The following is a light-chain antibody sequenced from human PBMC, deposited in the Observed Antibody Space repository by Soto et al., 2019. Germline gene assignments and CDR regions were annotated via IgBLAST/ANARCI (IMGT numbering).Light chain of an antibody. CDR2: GAS. V-gene: IGKV3-15*01. J-gene: IGKJ4*01. Sequence: EIVMTQSPATLSVFSGERATLSCRASQSISSDVAWYQQKPGQAPRLLIYGASTTATGIPARFSGSGSGTDFTLTISSLQSEDFGVYFCQQYDNWPLTFGGGTKVDIK. CDR1: QSISSD. CDR3: QQYDNWPLT.